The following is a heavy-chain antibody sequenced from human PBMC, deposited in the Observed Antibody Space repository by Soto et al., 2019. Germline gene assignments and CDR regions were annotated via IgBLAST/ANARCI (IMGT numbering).Heavy chain of an antibody. CDR1: GFTFSRYS. D-gene: IGHD6-13*01. V-gene: IGHV3-21*01. CDR2: ISSSSSYI. Sequence: GSMRLAWAAAGFTFSRYSMSFCGQAPGKGLEWVSSISSSSSYIYYADSVKGRFTISRDNAKNSLYLQMNSLRAEDTAVYYCASIAAAGIQFDPWGQGTLVTVSS. J-gene: IGHJ5*02. CDR3: ASIAAAGIQFDP.